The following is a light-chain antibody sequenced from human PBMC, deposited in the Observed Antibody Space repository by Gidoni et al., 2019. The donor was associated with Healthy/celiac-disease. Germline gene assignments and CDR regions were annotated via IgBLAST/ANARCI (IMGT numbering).Light chain of an antibody. CDR2: LGS. J-gene: IGKJ3*01. Sequence: IVMTQSPLLLPVTPGEPASISCRSSQSLLHSNGYNYLDWYLQRPGQSPQLLIYLGSNRASGVPDRFSGSGSGTDFTLKISRVEAEDVGVYYCMQALQTPFTFGPGTKVEIK. CDR3: MQALQTPFT. V-gene: IGKV2-28*01. CDR1: QSLLHSNGYNY.